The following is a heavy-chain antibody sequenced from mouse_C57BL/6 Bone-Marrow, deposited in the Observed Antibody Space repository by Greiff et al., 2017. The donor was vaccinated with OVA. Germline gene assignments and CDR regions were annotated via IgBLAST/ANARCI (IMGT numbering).Heavy chain of an antibody. CDR2: IDPSDSYT. D-gene: IGHD4-1*01. V-gene: IGHV1-50*01. CDR1: GYTFTSYW. CDR3: ARLANWVYWYFDV. Sequence: QVHVKQSGAELVKPGASVKLSCKASGYTFTSYWMQWVKQRPGQGLEWIGEIDPSDSYTNYNQKFKGKATLTVDTSSSTAYMQLSSLTSEDSAIYYCARLANWVYWYFDVWGTGTTVTVSS. J-gene: IGHJ1*03.